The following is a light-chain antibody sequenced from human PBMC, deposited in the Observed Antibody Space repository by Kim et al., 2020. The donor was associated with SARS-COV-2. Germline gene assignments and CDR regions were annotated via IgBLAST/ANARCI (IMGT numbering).Light chain of an antibody. CDR2: LDS. V-gene: IGLV3-1*01. CDR1: SLQVRY. J-gene: IGLJ2*01. CDR3: QAWDNSGAI. Sequence: SGSTGQTASRSRIGYSLQVRYVCWYQQKPGHPPPRVSYLDSRRASRIHDRLSASNSGDTATLTIGGTQPTDEADYYCQAWDNSGAILGGGTQPTVL.